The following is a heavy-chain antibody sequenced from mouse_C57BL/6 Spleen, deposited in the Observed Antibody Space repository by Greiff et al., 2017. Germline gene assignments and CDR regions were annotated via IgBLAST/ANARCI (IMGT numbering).Heavy chain of an antibody. J-gene: IGHJ2*01. CDR3: ARGSPDYYVSTLDY. CDR2: IYPRSGNT. V-gene: IGHV1-81*01. CDR1: GYTFTSYG. D-gene: IGHD1-1*01. Sequence: QVQLQQSGAELARPGASVKLSCKASGYTFTSYGISWVKQRTGQGLEWIGEIYPRSGNTYYNEKFKGKATLTADKSSSTAYMELRSLTSEDSAVYFFARGSPDYYVSTLDYWGQGTTLTVSS.